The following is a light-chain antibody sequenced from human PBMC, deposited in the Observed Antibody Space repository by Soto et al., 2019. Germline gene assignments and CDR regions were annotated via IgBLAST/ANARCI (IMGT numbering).Light chain of an antibody. CDR2: RNN. Sequence: QSVLTQPPSASGTPGQSVTISCSGSSSNIGSTYVYWYQQLPGTAPKLLIYRNNQRPSGVPDRFSGSKSGTSASLAISGLRSEDEADYYCAAWDDSLSGRYVFGTGTKVTVL. CDR3: AAWDDSLSGRYV. J-gene: IGLJ1*01. V-gene: IGLV1-47*01. CDR1: SSNIGSTY.